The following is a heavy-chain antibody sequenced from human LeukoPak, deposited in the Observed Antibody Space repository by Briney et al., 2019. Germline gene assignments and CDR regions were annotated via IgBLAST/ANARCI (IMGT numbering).Heavy chain of an antibody. J-gene: IGHJ4*02. CDR1: GFTFSSYG. D-gene: IGHD3-22*01. CDR3: AKDGYYYDSSGYFRVY. CDR2: ISGSGGST. V-gene: IGHV3-23*01. Sequence: GGSLRLSCAASGFTFSSYGMSWVRQAPGKGLEWVSAISGSGGSTYYADPVKGRCTISRDNSKNTLYLQMNSLRAEDTAVYYCAKDGYYYDSSGYFRVYWGQGTLVTVSS.